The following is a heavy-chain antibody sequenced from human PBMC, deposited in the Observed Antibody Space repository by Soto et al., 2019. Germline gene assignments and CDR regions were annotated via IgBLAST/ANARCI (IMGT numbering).Heavy chain of an antibody. D-gene: IGHD3-10*01. V-gene: IGHV3-33*01. J-gene: IGHJ4*02. Sequence: QVQLVESGGGVVQPGRSLRLSCAATGFTFSGYGMHWVRQAPGKGLEWVAVVRHDGSNIHYADFVKGRFTISRDNSKNTLERERNSLGAEDRAVYYCVRDGVGCRQFYGFLDYWGQGTLVTVSS. CDR3: VRDGVGCRQFYGFLDY. CDR1: GFTFSGYG. CDR2: VRHDGSNI.